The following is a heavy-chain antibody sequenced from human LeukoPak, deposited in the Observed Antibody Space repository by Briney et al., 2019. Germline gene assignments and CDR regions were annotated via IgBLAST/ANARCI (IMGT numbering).Heavy chain of an antibody. CDR1: GFTFSSCA. D-gene: IGHD2-15*01. Sequence: HPGGSLRLSCAASGFTFSSCAMSWVRQAPGKGLEWVSAISGSGGSTYYADSVKGRFTISRDNSKNTLYLQMNSLRAEDTAVYYCAKVLGLGYCSGGSCYSGFDYWGQGTLVTVSS. CDR3: AKVLGLGYCSGGSCYSGFDY. V-gene: IGHV3-23*01. CDR2: ISGSGGST. J-gene: IGHJ4*02.